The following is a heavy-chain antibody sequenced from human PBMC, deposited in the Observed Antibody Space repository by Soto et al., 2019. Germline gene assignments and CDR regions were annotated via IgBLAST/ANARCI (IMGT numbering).Heavy chain of an antibody. D-gene: IGHD3-16*01. Sequence: SVKVSCKASGDTFSSYAFIWVRQAPGQGLEWMGGIIPIFGTANYAQKFQGRVTITADESTSTAYMELSSLRSEDTAVYYCARARWGNYYYYGMDVWGQGTTVTVSS. CDR1: GDTFSSYA. CDR3: ARARWGNYYYYGMDV. J-gene: IGHJ6*02. V-gene: IGHV1-69*13. CDR2: IIPIFGTA.